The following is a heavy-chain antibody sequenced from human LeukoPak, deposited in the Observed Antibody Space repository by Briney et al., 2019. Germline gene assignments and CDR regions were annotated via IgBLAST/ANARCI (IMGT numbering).Heavy chain of an antibody. Sequence: ASVKVSCKASGYTFTSYYMHWVRQAPGQGLEWMGIINPSGGSTSYAQKFQGRVTMTRDTSTSTVYMELSSLRSEDTAVYYCAREGRSSSWYGGTTYYGIDVWGQGTTVTVSS. D-gene: IGHD6-13*01. CDR1: GYTFTSYY. CDR3: AREGRSSSWYGGTTYYGIDV. CDR2: INPSGGST. V-gene: IGHV1-46*01. J-gene: IGHJ6*02.